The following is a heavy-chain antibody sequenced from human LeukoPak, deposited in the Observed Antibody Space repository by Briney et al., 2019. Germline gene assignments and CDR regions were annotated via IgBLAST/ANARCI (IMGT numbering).Heavy chain of an antibody. CDR2: TYYRSKWYN. V-gene: IGHV6-1*01. J-gene: IGHJ4*02. D-gene: IGHD6-19*01. CDR3: VRECEGCGWPFDY. Sequence: SQTLSLTCAISGDSVSSNSATWNWIRQSPSRGLEWLGRTYYRSKWYNDYAVSVRSRITINPDTSKNQFSLQLNSVTPDDTTVYYCVRECEGCGWPFDYWGQGTLVTVSS. CDR1: GDSVSSNSAT.